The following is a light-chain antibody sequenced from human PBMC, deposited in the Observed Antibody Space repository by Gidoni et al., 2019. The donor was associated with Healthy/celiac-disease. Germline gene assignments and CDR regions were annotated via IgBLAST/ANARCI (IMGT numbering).Light chain of an antibody. V-gene: IGKV1-8*01. Sequence: AIRMTQSPSSLSASTGDRVTITCRARQGISRYLAWYKQKPGKAPKLMIYAASTLQSVVPSRFSGSVPGTDFTLTISFLQSEDFATYYCQQYYSYPRTFCQGTKVEIK. CDR1: QGISRY. J-gene: IGKJ1*01. CDR2: AAS. CDR3: QQYYSYPRT.